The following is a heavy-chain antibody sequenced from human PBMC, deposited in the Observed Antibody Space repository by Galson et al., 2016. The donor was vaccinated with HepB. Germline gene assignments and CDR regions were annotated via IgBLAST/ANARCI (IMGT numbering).Heavy chain of an antibody. D-gene: IGHD3-3*01. J-gene: IGHJ6*02. CDR1: GIAVSDSF. CDR3: ARVTTSWSGGYGMDV. V-gene: IGHV3-53*05. CDR2: IYSGGST. Sequence: SLRLSCAASGIAVSDSFISWIRQAPGEGLEWVSIIYSGGSTYYADSVKGRFTISRDNSKNTLYLQMNSLSAEDTAVYYCARVTTSWSGGYGMDVWGQGTTVTVSS.